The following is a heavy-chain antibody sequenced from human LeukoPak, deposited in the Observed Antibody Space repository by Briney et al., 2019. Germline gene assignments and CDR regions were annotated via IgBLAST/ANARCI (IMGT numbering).Heavy chain of an antibody. V-gene: IGHV1-46*01. Sequence: ASVKVSCKASGYTFTSYYMHWVRQAPGQGLEWMGIINPSGGSTSYAQKFQGRVTMTRDTSTSTVYMELSSLRSEDTAVYYCARDRGNCSGGSCYSLWFDPWGQGTLVTVSS. CDR3: ARDRGNCSGGSCYSLWFDP. D-gene: IGHD2-15*01. CDR2: INPSGGST. J-gene: IGHJ5*02. CDR1: GYTFTSYY.